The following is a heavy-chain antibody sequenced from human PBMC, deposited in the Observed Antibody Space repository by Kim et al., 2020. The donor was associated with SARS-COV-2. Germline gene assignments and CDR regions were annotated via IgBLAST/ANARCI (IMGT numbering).Heavy chain of an antibody. CDR1: GYSFTSYW. CDR3: ARLPYYYDSSGYFDY. D-gene: IGHD3-22*01. Sequence: GESLKISCKGSGYSFTSYWIGWVRQMPGKGLEWMGIIYPGDSDTRYIPSFQGQVTISADKSISTAYLQWSSLKASDTAMYYCARLPYYYDSSGYFDYWGQGTLVTVSS. CDR2: IYPGDSDT. J-gene: IGHJ4*02. V-gene: IGHV5-51*01.